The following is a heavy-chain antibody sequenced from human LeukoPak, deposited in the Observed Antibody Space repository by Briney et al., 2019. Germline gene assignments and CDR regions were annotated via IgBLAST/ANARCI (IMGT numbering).Heavy chain of an antibody. CDR2: ISSSSSYI. Sequence: GGSLRLSCAASGFTFSSYSMNWVRQAPGKGLGWVSSISSSSSYIYYADSVKGRFTISRDNAKNSLYLQMNSLRAEDTAVYYCARGPKGFFDYWGQGTLVTVSS. CDR3: ARGPKGFFDY. J-gene: IGHJ4*02. CDR1: GFTFSSYS. V-gene: IGHV3-21*01.